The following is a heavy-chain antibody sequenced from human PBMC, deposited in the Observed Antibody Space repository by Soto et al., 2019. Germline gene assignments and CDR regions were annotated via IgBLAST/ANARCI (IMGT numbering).Heavy chain of an antibody. J-gene: IGHJ4*02. D-gene: IGHD2-15*01. CDR3: ARHTPAISISDH. CDR1: GGSISSYY. CDR2: IYYSGST. Sequence: PSETLSLACSVSGGSISSYYWRWIRQPPGKGLEWIGFIYYSGSTNNNPSLKSRVTISVDTSKSQFSLKLSSVTAADTAVYYCARHTPAISISDHWGQGTLVTVSS. V-gene: IGHV4-59*08.